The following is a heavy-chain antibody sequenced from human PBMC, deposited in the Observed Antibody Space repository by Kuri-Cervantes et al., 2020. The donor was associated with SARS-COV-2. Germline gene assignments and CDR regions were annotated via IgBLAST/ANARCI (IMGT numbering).Heavy chain of an antibody. CDR1: GYTFTGYY. CDR2: INPNSGGT. V-gene: IGHV1-2*02. CDR3: AREAGYSTYVSQSYYFDY. D-gene: IGHD5-18*01. J-gene: IGHJ4*02. Sequence: ASVKVSCKASGYTFTGYYMHWVRQAPGQGLEWMGWINPNSGGTNYAQKLQGRVTMTRDTSISTAYMELSRLRSDDTAVYYCAREAGYSTYVSQSYYFDYWGQGTLVTVSS.